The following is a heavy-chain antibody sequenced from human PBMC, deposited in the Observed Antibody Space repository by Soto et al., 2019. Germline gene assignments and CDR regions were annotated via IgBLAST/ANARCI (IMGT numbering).Heavy chain of an antibody. CDR1: GDSMTTVGYS. V-gene: IGHV4-31*03. CDR3: TRGDY. J-gene: IGHJ4*02. Sequence: QVQLQESGPGLVKPSQTLSLTCTVSGDSMTTVGYSWTWIRQHPGQGLEWIGFISYSGSTYYNSSLKGRVAISANTAKTQFSLKLNSVTAADAAVYYCTRGDYWGQGTLVTVSS. CDR2: ISYSGST.